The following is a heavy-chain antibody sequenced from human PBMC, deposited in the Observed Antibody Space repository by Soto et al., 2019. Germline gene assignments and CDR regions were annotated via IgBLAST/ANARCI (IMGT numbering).Heavy chain of an antibody. CDR3: ARSRYCGGDCYYWFDP. CDR2: TYYSGST. CDR1: GGSISSRSYY. D-gene: IGHD2-21*02. J-gene: IGHJ5*02. V-gene: IGHV4-39*01. Sequence: PSETLSLTCTVSGGSISSRSYYWGWIRQPPGKGLEWIGSTYYSGSTYYNPSLKSRVTISVDTSKNQFSLKLSSVTAADTAVYYCARSRYCGGDCYYWFDPWGQGTLVTVSS.